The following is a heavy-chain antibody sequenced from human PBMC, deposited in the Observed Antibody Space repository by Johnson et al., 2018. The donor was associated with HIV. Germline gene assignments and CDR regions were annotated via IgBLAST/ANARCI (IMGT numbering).Heavy chain of an antibody. CDR1: GFTFSSYA. Sequence: VQLVESGGGVVQPGRSLRLSCAASGFTFSSYAMSWVRQAPGKGLEWVSAISGSGGSTYYADSVKGRFTISRDNSKNTLYLQMNSLRAEDTAVYYCAKDPYSRKDAFDIWGQGTVVTVSS. D-gene: IGHD1-14*01. J-gene: IGHJ3*02. V-gene: IGHV3-23*04. CDR2: ISGSGGST. CDR3: AKDPYSRKDAFDI.